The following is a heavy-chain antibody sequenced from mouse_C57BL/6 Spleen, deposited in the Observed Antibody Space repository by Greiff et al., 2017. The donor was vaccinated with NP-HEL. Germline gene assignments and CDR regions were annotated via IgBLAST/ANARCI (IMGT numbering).Heavy chain of an antibody. D-gene: IGHD4-1*01. V-gene: IGHV1-42*01. CDR3: AAGKKTGIDYAMDY. J-gene: IGHJ4*01. CDR1: GYSFTGYY. CDR2: INPSTGGT. Sequence: EVQLVESGPELVKPGASVKISCKASGYSFTGYYMNWVKQSPEKSLEWIGEINPSTGGTTYNQKFKAKATLTVDKSSSTAYMQLKSLISEDSAVYYCAAGKKTGIDYAMDYWGQGTSVTVSS.